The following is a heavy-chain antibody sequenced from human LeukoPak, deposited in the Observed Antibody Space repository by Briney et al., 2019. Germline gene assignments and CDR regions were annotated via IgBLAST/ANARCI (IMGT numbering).Heavy chain of an antibody. D-gene: IGHD2-15*01. Sequence: SETLSLTCTVSGSMYNYYWSWIRQPPGKGPEWIGYVSYMGTTNSNPSLRSRVTISIDPSKNQFSLKLTSVTAADTAMYYCARSYCNGRGCYDYWGQGTLVTVSS. V-gene: IGHV4-59*12. CDR2: VSYMGTT. CDR1: GSMYNYY. J-gene: IGHJ4*02. CDR3: ARSYCNGRGCYDY.